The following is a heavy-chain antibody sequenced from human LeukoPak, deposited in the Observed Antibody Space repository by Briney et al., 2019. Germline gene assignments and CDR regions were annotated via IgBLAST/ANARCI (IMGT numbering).Heavy chain of an antibody. Sequence: GGSLRLSCAASGFTFSSNYMSRVRQAPGKGLEWVSVIYSGGSTYYADSVKGRFTISRDNSKNTLYLQMNSLRAEDTAVYYCAREGGPADNWFDPWGQGTLVTVSS. CDR1: GFTFSSNY. CDR2: IYSGGST. J-gene: IGHJ5*02. D-gene: IGHD3-16*01. CDR3: AREGGPADNWFDP. V-gene: IGHV3-53*01.